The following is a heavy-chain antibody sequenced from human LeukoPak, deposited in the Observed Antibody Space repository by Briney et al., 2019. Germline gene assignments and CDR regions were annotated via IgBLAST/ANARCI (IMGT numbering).Heavy chain of an antibody. CDR2: ISGSGGST. CDR1: GFTFSSYA. D-gene: IGHD3-10*01. Sequence: GGSLRLSCAASGFTFSSYAVSWVRQAPGKGLEWVSAISGSGGSTYYADSVKGRFTISRDNSKNTLYLQMNSLRAEDTAVYYCAKGSSGSYYPFDYWGQGTLVTVSS. CDR3: AKGSSGSYYPFDY. V-gene: IGHV3-23*01. J-gene: IGHJ4*02.